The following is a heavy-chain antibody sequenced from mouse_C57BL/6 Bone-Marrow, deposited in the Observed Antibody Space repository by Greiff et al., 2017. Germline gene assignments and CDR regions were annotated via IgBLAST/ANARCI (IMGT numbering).Heavy chain of an antibody. CDR3: ATYYDTDEGLAY. CDR1: GFTFSDYG. CDR2: ISSGSSTI. J-gene: IGHJ3*01. Sequence: EVQLVESGGGLVKPGGSLKLSCAASGFTFSDYGMHWVRQAPEKGLEWVAYISSGSSTIYYADTVKGRFTISRDNAKKTLFLQMTSLRSEDTAMYYCATYYDTDEGLAYWGQGTLVTVSA. V-gene: IGHV5-17*01. D-gene: IGHD2-4*01.